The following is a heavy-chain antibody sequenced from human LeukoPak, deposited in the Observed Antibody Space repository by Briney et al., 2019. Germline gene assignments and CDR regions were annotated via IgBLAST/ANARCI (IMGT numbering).Heavy chain of an antibody. J-gene: IGHJ6*02. CDR1: GYXFTSYW. CDR2: IYPGDSDT. D-gene: IGHD2-15*01. CDR3: ARRYCSGGSCYYGMDV. V-gene: IGHV5-51*01. Sequence: GESLKISCNGSGYXFTSYWICWVRQMPGKGLEWMGIIYPGDSDTRYNPSFQGQVTISADKSISTAYLQWSSLKASDTAMYYCARRYCSGGSCYYGMDVWGQGTTVTVSS.